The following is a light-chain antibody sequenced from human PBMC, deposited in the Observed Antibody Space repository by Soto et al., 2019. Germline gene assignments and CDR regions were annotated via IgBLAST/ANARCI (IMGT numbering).Light chain of an antibody. Sequence: ETVLTQSPATLSLSPGERATLSCRASQSVSPDLAWYQQKPGQAPRLLICDVSNRAPGVPARFSGSGSGTDFTLTISNLEPEDFAIYYCQQRDSWPLTFGGGTKVEIK. J-gene: IGKJ4*01. CDR3: QQRDSWPLT. CDR2: DVS. V-gene: IGKV3-11*01. CDR1: QSVSPD.